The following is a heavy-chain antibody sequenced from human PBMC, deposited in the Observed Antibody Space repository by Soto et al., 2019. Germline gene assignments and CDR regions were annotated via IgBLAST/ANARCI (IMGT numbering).Heavy chain of an antibody. D-gene: IGHD3-10*01. CDR2: TIPVFNTA. Sequence: QVQLEQSGAEVKKPGSSVKVSCKASGGTLSDHGVAWLRQAPGQGLEWMGGTIPVFNTAKYEQKFQGRVTVTADKFTNIAYMELSSLRSDDTAFYFCARGVYGSGNYYTGPSAFDIWGQGTMVIVSS. CDR3: ARGVYGSGNYYTGPSAFDI. CDR1: GGTLSDHG. J-gene: IGHJ3*02. V-gene: IGHV1-69*06.